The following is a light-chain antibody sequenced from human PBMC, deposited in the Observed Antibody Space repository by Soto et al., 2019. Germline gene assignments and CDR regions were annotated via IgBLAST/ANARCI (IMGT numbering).Light chain of an antibody. Sequence: EIVLTQSPGTLSLSPGERATLSCRASQSISSNYLAWYQQKPGQAPRLLIYGASSRATGIPDRFSGSGSGTEFSLTISRLEPEDFAVYYCHQYGSSPFCGGTKVEIK. CDR3: HQYGSSP. V-gene: IGKV3-20*01. CDR2: GAS. CDR1: QSISSNY. J-gene: IGKJ4*01.